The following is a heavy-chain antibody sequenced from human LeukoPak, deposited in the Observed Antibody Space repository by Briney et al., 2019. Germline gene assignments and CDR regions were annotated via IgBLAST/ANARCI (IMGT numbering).Heavy chain of an antibody. CDR3: ARSGLTSFVFGAVDY. D-gene: IGHD3-3*01. V-gene: IGHV4-39*01. Sequence: SETLSLTCSVSGGSITGDNYYWGWIRQPPGKGLEWIGSIYYSGSTNYNPLFRSPVTISVDTSKNQFSLKLNSISVADTAVYYCARSGLTSFVFGAVDYWGQGTLVTVSS. J-gene: IGHJ4*02. CDR2: IYYSGST. CDR1: GGSITGDNYY.